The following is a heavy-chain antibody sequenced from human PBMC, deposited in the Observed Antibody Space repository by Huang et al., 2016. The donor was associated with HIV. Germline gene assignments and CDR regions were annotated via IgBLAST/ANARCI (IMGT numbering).Heavy chain of an antibody. CDR2: IGGSGGTT. J-gene: IGHJ4*02. V-gene: IGHV3-23*01. CDR3: AKGDYGDYLHYFDS. Sequence: VHLMESGGGLVQPGGSLRLSCTASGFTFGTYAMSWVRQAPGKVLEWVSLIGGSGGTTYYADSVKCRVTISRDNSMNELYLHMNSLRVEDTAIYYCAKGDYGDYLHYFDSWGQGTLVTVSS. D-gene: IGHD4-17*01. CDR1: GFTFGTYA.